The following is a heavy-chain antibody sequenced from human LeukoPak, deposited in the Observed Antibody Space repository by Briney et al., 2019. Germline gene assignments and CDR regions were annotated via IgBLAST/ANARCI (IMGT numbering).Heavy chain of an antibody. V-gene: IGHV4-39*01. D-gene: IGHD5-24*01. CDR2: FYSTGST. Sequence: PSETLSLTCSVSGASIGSGNYFWDWIRQPPGQGLEWIGTFYSTGSTYQNPSLKSRITISEDTSNNEFSLSLTSVTAADTAIYYCAGRLASDGGPFDFWGQGKLVTVSS. CDR3: AGRLASDGGPFDF. J-gene: IGHJ4*02. CDR1: GASIGSGNYF.